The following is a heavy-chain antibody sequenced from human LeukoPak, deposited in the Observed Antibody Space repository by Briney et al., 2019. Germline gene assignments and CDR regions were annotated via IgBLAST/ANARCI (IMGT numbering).Heavy chain of an antibody. J-gene: IGHJ3*01. CDR3: AKAFREFGTSSSYNSFDS. V-gene: IGHV3-23*01. CDR2: VSYTRVAT. D-gene: IGHD1-1*01. CDR1: GFTFSTFA. Sequence: GGSLRLSCAASGFTFSTFALSWVRQAPGKGLERVSGVSYTRVATYYADSVKGRFTISRDDSENILYLQMNGLRAEDTAVYFCAKAFREFGTSSSYNSFDSWGQGTMVTVSS.